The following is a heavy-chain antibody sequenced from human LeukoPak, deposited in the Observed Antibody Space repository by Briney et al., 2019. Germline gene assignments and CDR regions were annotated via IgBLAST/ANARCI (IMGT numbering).Heavy chain of an antibody. CDR2: ISAYNDNT. CDR3: AREGPYYDSSGYSPPDY. Sequence: ASVKVSCKASGYTFTSYGISWVRQAPGQGLEWMGWISAYNDNTNYAQKLQGRVTMTTDTSTSTAYMELRSLRSDDTAVYYCAREGPYYDSSGYSPPDYWGQGTLVTVSS. V-gene: IGHV1-18*01. D-gene: IGHD3-22*01. J-gene: IGHJ4*02. CDR1: GYTFTSYG.